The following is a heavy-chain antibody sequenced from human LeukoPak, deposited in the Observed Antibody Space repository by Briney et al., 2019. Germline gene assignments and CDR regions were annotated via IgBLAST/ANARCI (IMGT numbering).Heavy chain of an antibody. V-gene: IGHV7-4-1*02. CDR2: INTKTGNP. CDR3: ARGRIGLFDS. CDR1: GYTFTSYA. D-gene: IGHD2/OR15-2a*01. J-gene: IGHJ4*02. Sequence: GASVKVSCKGSGYTFTSYAISWVRQAPGQGLEWMGWINTKTGNPTYAQDFTGRFVFSLENSVRTTYLQISSLKAEDTAVYYCARGRIGLFDSWGQGTLVTVSS.